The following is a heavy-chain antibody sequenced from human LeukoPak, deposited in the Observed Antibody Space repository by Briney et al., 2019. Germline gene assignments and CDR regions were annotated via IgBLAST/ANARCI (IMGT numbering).Heavy chain of an antibody. CDR2: IYYSGST. D-gene: IGHD6-13*01. J-gene: IGHJ4*02. V-gene: IGHV4-59*01. Sequence: SETLSLTCTVSGGSISSYYWSCIRQPPGKGLEWIGYIYYSGSTNYNPSLKSRVTISVDTSKNQFSLKLSSVTAADTAVYYCARDGGYSSSWFPFDYWGQGTLVTVSS. CDR1: GGSISSYY. CDR3: ARDGGYSSSWFPFDY.